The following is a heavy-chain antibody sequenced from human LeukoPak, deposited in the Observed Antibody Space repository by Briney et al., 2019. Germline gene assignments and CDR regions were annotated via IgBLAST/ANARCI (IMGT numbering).Heavy chain of an antibody. Sequence: GASVKVSCKVSRYTLTELSMHWVRQAPGKGLEWMGGFDPEDGETIYAQKFQGRVTMTEDTSTDTAYMELSGLRSEDTAVYYCATVLQGYQLLGDYWGQGTLVTVSS. CDR3: ATVLQGYQLLGDY. D-gene: IGHD2-2*01. J-gene: IGHJ4*02. CDR1: RYTLTELS. CDR2: FDPEDGET. V-gene: IGHV1-24*01.